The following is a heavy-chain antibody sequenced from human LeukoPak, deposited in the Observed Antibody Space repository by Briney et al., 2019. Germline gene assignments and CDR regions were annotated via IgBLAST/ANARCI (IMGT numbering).Heavy chain of an antibody. J-gene: IGHJ3*02. D-gene: IGHD3-10*01. Sequence: ASVKVSCKASGYTFTSYCISWVRQAPGQGLEWMGWISAYNGNTNYAQKIKGRVTMTTDTSTSTAYIELRSLRSDDTAVYYCARVYGSGSFDAFDIWGQGKMVTVSS. CDR2: ISAYNGNT. CDR3: ARVYGSGSFDAFDI. V-gene: IGHV1-18*01. CDR1: GYTFTSYC.